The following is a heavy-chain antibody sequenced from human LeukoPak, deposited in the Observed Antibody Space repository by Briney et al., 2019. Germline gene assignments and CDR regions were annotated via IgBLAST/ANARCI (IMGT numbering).Heavy chain of an antibody. CDR3: ARGGFPGNSWPFDY. D-gene: IGHD6-13*01. Sequence: PGGSLRLSCAASGFTFSNYGMHWVRQAPGKGLEWVAAVSSHGSNIYYADSVQGRFTISRDSSKNALYLQMNSLRAEDTAVYSCARGGFPGNSWPFDYWGQGTLVTVSS. V-gene: IGHV3-33*01. J-gene: IGHJ4*02. CDR2: VSSHGSNI. CDR1: GFTFSNYG.